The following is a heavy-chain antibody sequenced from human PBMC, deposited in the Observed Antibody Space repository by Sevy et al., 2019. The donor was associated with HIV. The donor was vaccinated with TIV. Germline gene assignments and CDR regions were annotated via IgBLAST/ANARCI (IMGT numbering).Heavy chain of an antibody. CDR1: GFSFSSYA. CDR3: GGGGGRLGGVIGDYYGMEV. J-gene: IGHJ6*02. Sequence: GGSLRLSCAASGFSFSSYAMHWVRQAPGKGLEWVAVISYDGTNKYYADSEKGRFTISRDNSKNTLYLQMNSLTAEETGVFYWGGGGGRLGGVIGDYYGMEVWGQGTTVTVSS. D-gene: IGHD3-16*02. CDR2: ISYDGTNK. V-gene: IGHV3-30-3*01.